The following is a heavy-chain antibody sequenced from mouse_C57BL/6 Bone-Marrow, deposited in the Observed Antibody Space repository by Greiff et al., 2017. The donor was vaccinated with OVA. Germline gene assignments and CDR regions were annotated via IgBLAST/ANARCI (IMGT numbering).Heavy chain of an antibody. CDR2: IDPETGGP. CDR3: TRGYSNYYAMDY. CDR1: GYTFTDYE. D-gene: IGHD2-5*01. V-gene: IGHV1-15*01. J-gene: IGHJ4*01. Sequence: VNLVESGAELVRPGASVTLSCKASGYTFTDYEMHWVKQTPVHGLEWIGAIDPETGGPAYNQKFKGKAILTADKSSSTAYMELRSLTSEDSAVYYCTRGYSNYYAMDYWGQGTSVTVSS.